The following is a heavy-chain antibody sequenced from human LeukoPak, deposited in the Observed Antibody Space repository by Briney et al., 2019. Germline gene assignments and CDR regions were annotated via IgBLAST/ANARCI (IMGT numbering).Heavy chain of an antibody. CDR1: GGTFSSYA. CDR2: IIPIFGTA. J-gene: IGHJ4*02. CDR3: ASQSSRSGTEGFDY. V-gene: IGHV1-69*05. Sequence: ASVKVSCKASGGTFSSYAISWVRQAPGQGLEWMGGIIPIFGTANYAQKFQGRVTITTDESTSTAYMELGSLRSEDTAVYYCASQSSRSGTEGFDYWGQGTLVTVSS. D-gene: IGHD1-14*01.